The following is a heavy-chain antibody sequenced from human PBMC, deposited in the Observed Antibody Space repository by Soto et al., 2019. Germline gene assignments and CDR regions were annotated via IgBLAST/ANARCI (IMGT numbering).Heavy chain of an antibody. Sequence: VSVEVSCKASGYTFTSCAMHWLHQAPGQRLEWMGWINAGNGNTKYSQKFQGRVTITRDTSASTAYMELSSLRSEDTAVYYCARELQGLYYFDYWGLGTLVTVSS. J-gene: IGHJ4*02. CDR3: ARELQGLYYFDY. D-gene: IGHD4-4*01. CDR2: INAGNGNT. CDR1: GYTFTSCA. V-gene: IGHV1-3*01.